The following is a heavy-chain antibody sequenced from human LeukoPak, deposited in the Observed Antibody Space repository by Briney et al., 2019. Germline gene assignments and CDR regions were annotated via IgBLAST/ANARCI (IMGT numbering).Heavy chain of an antibody. CDR1: GGSISSYY. D-gene: IGHD1-26*01. V-gene: IGHV4-4*09. CDR2: IYTSGST. Sequence: SETLSLTCTVSGGSISSYYWSWIRQPPGKGLEWIGYIYTSGSTNYNPSLKSRVTISVDTSKNQFSLKLSSVTAADTAVYYCARQDTPARGGRLFDYWGQETLVTVSS. CDR3: ARQDTPARGGRLFDY. J-gene: IGHJ4*02.